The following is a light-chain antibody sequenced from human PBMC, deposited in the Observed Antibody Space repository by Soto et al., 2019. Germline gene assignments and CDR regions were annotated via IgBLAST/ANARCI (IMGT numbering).Light chain of an antibody. CDR2: GAS. Sequence: EIVLTQSPATLSVSPGERATLSCRASQSVSSNLAWYQQKPGQAPRLLIYGASTRATGIPARFSGSGSGTEFTLTICSLQSEDFAVYYCQPYNNWPETFGQGTKVHIK. J-gene: IGKJ1*01. V-gene: IGKV3-15*01. CDR3: QPYNNWPET. CDR1: QSVSSN.